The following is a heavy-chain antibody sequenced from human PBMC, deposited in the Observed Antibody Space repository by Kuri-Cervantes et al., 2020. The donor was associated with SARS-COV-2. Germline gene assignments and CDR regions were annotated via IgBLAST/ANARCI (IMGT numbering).Heavy chain of an antibody. Sequence: GESLKISCAASGFTFSSYSMNWVRQAPGKGLEWLAYISPTASTIYYADSVTGRFTISRDNAQNAVYLHMKSLRADDTAVYYCARVRAMDMWGQGTMVTVSS. J-gene: IGHJ3*02. V-gene: IGHV3-48*04. CDR3: ARVRAMDM. CDR2: ISPTASTI. D-gene: IGHD2-2*01. CDR1: GFTFSSYS.